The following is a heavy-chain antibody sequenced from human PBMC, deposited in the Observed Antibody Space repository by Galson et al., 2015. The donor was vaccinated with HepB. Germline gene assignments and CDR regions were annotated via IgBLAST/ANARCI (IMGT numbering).Heavy chain of an antibody. V-gene: IGHV3-23*01. CDR1: GFTFSSFA. J-gene: IGHJ4*01. Sequence: SLRLSCAASGFTFSSFAMRWVRQAPGKGLEWVAVIVGGGVDTYHAGSVKGRFTISRDNSKNTLFLQMNSLRAEDTALYYCAEGERRGRSVVRCSAFDYWRPAALLTLS. CDR3: AEGERRGRSVVRCSAFDY. D-gene: IGHD1-26*01. CDR2: IVGGGVDT.